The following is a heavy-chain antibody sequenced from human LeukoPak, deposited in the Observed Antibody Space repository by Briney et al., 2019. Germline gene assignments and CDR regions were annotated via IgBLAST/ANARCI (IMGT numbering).Heavy chain of an antibody. CDR3: ARARTLRLWSLYYYYYGMDV. CDR1: GGSISSYY. D-gene: IGHD5-18*01. V-gene: IGHV4-59*01. CDR2: IYYSGST. Sequence: SETLSLTCTVSGGSISSYYWSWIRQPPGKGLEWIGYIYYSGSTNYNPSLKSRVTISVDTSKNQFSLKLSSVTAADTAVYYCARARTLRLWSLYYYYYGMDVWGQGTTVTVSS. J-gene: IGHJ6*02.